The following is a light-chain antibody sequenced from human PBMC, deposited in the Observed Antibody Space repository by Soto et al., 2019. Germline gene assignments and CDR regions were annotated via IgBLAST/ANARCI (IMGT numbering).Light chain of an antibody. CDR1: SANIGAGYD. Sequence: QSVLTQPPSVSGAPGQRVTISCTGSSANIGAGYDVPWYQQLPGTAPKLLIYGNSNRPSGVPDRFSGSKSGTSASLAITGLQDEDDADYYCQPYDSSLSGYVFGTGTKLTVL. CDR2: GNS. CDR3: QPYDSSLSGYV. V-gene: IGLV1-40*01. J-gene: IGLJ1*01.